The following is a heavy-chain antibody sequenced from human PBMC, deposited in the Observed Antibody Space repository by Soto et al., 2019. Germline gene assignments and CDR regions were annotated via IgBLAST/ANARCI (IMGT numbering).Heavy chain of an antibody. D-gene: IGHD3-3*01. CDR1: GGTFSSYA. CDR3: ARTRIEDFWSGYSDNWFDP. CDR2: IIPIFGTA. V-gene: IGHV1-69*13. J-gene: IGHJ5*02. Sequence: ASVKVSCKASGGTFSSYAISWVRQAPGQGLEWMGGIIPIFGTANYAQKFQGRVTITADESTSTAYMELSSLRSEDTAVYYCARTRIEDFWSGYSDNWFDPWGQGTLVTVSS.